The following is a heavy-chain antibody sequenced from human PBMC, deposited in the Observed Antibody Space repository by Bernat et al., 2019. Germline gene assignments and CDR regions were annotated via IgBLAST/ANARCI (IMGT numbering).Heavy chain of an antibody. V-gene: IGHV3-49*04. J-gene: IGHJ4*02. CDR3: TSYDFWSGYHNDY. Sequence: EVQLVESGGGLVQPGRSLRLSCTASGFTFGDYAMSWVRQAPGKGLEWVGFIRSKAYGGTTEYAASVKGRFTISRDDSKSIAYLQMNSLKTEDTAVYYCTSYDFWSGYHNDYWGQGTLVTVSS. CDR2: IRSKAYGGTT. D-gene: IGHD3-3*01. CDR1: GFTFGDYA.